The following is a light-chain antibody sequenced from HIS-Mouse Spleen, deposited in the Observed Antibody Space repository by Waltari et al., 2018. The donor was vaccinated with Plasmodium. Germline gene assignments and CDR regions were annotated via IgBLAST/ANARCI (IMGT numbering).Light chain of an antibody. CDR1: ALPKQY. V-gene: IGLV3-25*03. CDR3: QSADSSGTYVV. J-gene: IGLJ2*01. CDR2: KDS. Sequence: YELTQPPSVSVSPGQTARITCSGDALPKQYAYWYQQKPGQAPVLVIDKDSERPSGIPERFTGSSSGTTVTLTISGVQAEDEADYYCQSADSSGTYVVFGGGTKLTVL.